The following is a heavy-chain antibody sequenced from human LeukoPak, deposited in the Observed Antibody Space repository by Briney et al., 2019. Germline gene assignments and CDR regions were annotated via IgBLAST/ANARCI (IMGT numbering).Heavy chain of an antibody. CDR1: GYTFTSYG. D-gene: IGHD6-19*01. Sequence: ASVKVSYKASGYTFTSYGISWVPQAPGQGLEWMGWISAYNGNTNYAQKLQGRVTITTDTSTSTAYMELRSLRSDDTAVYYCARPPVYSSGWDPFDYWGQGTLVTVSS. J-gene: IGHJ4*02. V-gene: IGHV1-18*01. CDR2: ISAYNGNT. CDR3: ARPPVYSSGWDPFDY.